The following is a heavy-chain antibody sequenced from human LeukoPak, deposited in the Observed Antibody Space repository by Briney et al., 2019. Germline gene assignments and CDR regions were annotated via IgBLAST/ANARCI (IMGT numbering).Heavy chain of an antibody. CDR3: ARRISSSSREGDP. J-gene: IGHJ5*02. CDR1: GYTFTSYG. V-gene: IGHV1-18*01. Sequence: AASVTVSCKASGYTFTSYGMSWVRQAPGQGLEWMGWISAYNGNTNYAQKLKGRVTITTDTSTSTAYMELRSLRSDDTAVYYCARRISSSSREGDPWGQGTLVTVSS. D-gene: IGHD2-2*01. CDR2: ISAYNGNT.